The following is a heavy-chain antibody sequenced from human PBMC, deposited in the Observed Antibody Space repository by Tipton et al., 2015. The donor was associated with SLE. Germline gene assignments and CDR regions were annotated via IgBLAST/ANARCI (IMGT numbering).Heavy chain of an antibody. Sequence: TLSLTCAVYGGSFSGYYWSWIRQPPGKGLEWIGEISHSGGTNYNPSLKSRVTISVDTSKNQFSLKLSSVTAADTAVYYCARLDFDYGDREGAFDIWGQGTMVTVSS. V-gene: IGHV4-34*01. J-gene: IGHJ3*02. D-gene: IGHD4-17*01. CDR3: ARLDFDYGDREGAFDI. CDR2: ISHSGGT. CDR1: GGSFSGYY.